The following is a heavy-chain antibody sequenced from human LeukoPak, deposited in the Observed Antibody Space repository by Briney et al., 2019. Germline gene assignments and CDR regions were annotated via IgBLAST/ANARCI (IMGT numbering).Heavy chain of an antibody. J-gene: IGHJ4*02. V-gene: IGHV3-9*01. CDR1: GFTFDDYA. CDR3: AKGKKITVAGLFDC. D-gene: IGHD6-19*01. CDR2: ISWNSGSI. Sequence: GGSLRLSCAASGFTFDDYAMHWVRQVPGKGLEWVSGISWNSGSIDYADSVKGRFTISRDNAKNSLYLHMNSLRAEDTALYYCAKGKKITVAGLFDCWGQGTLVTVSS.